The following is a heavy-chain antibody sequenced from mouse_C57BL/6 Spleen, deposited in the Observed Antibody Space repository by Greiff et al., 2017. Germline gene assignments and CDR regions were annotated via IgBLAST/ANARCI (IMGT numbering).Heavy chain of an antibody. J-gene: IGHJ2*01. CDR2: INPNNGGT. CDR3: ARRGEYYGSFYYFDD. D-gene: IGHD1-1*01. Sequence: EVQLQQSGPELVKPGASVKIPCKASGYTFTDYNMDWVKQSQGKSLEWIGDINPNNGGTIYNQKFKGKATLTVDKSSSTAYMELRSLTSEDTAVYYCARRGEYYGSFYYFDDWGQGTTLTVSS. CDR1: GYTFTDYN. V-gene: IGHV1-18*01.